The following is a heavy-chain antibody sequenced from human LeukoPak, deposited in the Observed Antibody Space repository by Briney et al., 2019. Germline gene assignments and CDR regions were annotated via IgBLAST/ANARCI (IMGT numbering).Heavy chain of an antibody. Sequence: PGGSLRLSCAASGFTFSSYGMHWVRQAPGKGLEWVAVIWYDGSDKYFADSVKGRFTISRDNSKNTLYLQMNSLTAEDTAVYYCARALGGGSAMDVWGQGTTVTVSS. CDR2: IWYDGSDK. CDR1: GFTFSSYG. CDR3: ARALGGGSAMDV. D-gene: IGHD3-16*01. V-gene: IGHV3-33*08. J-gene: IGHJ6*02.